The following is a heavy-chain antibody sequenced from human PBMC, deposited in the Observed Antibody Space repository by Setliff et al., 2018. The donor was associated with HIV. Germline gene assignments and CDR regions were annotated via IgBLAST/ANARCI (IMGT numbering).Heavy chain of an antibody. J-gene: IGHJ4*02. CDR1: GYRFNDFW. V-gene: IGHV5-51*01. CDR3: ARLGDDNSGYYQF. D-gene: IGHD3-22*01. Sequence: PGESLKISCKGSGYRFNDFWIGWVRQMPGKGLEWMGLIYPGDSDTRYSPSFQGHVTISADKSIRTAYLQWSSLKASDTAIYYCARLGDDNSGYYQFWGQGTLVTVSS. CDR2: IYPGDSDT.